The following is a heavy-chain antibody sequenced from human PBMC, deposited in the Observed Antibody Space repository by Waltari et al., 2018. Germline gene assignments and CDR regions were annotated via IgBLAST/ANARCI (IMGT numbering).Heavy chain of an antibody. CDR1: GGSIRSYY. J-gene: IGHJ6*02. V-gene: IGHV4-59*01. D-gene: IGHD1-1*01. Sequence: QVQLQESGPGLVKPSETLSLTCTVSGGSIRSYYWSWIRQPPGKGLEWIGYIYYSGSTNYNPSLKSRVTISVDTSKNQFSLKLSSVTAADTAVYYCARFRTGTTNYYGMDVWGQGTTVTVSS. CDR3: ARFRTGTTNYYGMDV. CDR2: IYYSGST.